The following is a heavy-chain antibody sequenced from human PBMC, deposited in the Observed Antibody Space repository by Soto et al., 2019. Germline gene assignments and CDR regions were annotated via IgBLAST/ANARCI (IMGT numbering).Heavy chain of an antibody. J-gene: IGHJ4*02. D-gene: IGHD6-19*01. CDR2: IIPIFGTA. CDR3: ARANYSSGWHRYFDY. Sequence: QVQLVQSGAEVKKPGSSVKVSCKASGGTFSSYAISWVRQAPGQGLEWMGGIIPIFGTANYAQKFQGRVTITAHESTSTAYMELSSVRSEDTAGYYCARANYSSGWHRYFDYWGQGTLVTVSS. CDR1: GGTFSSYA. V-gene: IGHV1-69*12.